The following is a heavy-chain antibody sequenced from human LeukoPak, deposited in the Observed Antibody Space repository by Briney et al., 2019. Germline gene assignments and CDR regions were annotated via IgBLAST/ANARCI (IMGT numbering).Heavy chain of an antibody. CDR3: AREELKCSGGSCYYYGMDV. V-gene: IGHV4-31*03. D-gene: IGHD2-15*01. Sequence: SETLSLTCTVSGGSISSGGYYWSWIRQHPGKDLESIGYIYYSGSTYYNPSLKSRVTISVDTSKNQFSLKLSSVTAADTAVYYCAREELKCSGGSCYYYGMDVWGKGTTVTVSS. J-gene: IGHJ6*04. CDR2: IYYSGST. CDR1: GGSISSGGYY.